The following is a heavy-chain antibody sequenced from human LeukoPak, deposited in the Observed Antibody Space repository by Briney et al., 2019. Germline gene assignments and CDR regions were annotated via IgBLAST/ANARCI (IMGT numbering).Heavy chain of an antibody. D-gene: IGHD1-14*01. J-gene: IGHJ4*02. Sequence: GGSLRLSCSASGCTLSGYCMPWVRQTPGKGLVWVSRIGPDGSDTSCADFVNGRFTISRDNAKNTLYLQMNSLRVEDTAVYYCARDYTDNHNDFDSWGQGTLVPVSS. V-gene: IGHV3-74*01. CDR2: IGPDGSDT. CDR3: ARDYTDNHNDFDS. CDR1: GCTLSGYC.